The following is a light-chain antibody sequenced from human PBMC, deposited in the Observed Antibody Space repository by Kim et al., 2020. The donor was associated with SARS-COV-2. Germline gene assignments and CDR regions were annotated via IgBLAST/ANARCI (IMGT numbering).Light chain of an antibody. Sequence: QSVTFSCTGTSSDVGTYNRVSWYQQPPGTAPKLLIYEVTNRPSGVPDRFSGSKSDNTASLTISGLQAEDEADYYCSSYTSSGTSVFGTGTKVTVL. CDR3: SSYTSSGTSV. J-gene: IGLJ1*01. V-gene: IGLV2-18*02. CDR1: SSDVGTYNR. CDR2: EVT.